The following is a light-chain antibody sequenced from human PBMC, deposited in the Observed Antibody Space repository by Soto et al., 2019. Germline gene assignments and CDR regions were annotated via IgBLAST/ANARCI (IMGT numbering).Light chain of an antibody. V-gene: IGLV2-11*01. J-gene: IGLJ1*01. CDR2: DVS. CDR1: SSDVGGYNY. CDR3: CSYAGSYTFDV. Sequence: QSVLTQPRSVSGSPGQSVTISCTGTSSDVGGYNYVSWYQQHPGKAPKLMIYDVSKRLSGVPDRFSGSKSGNTASLTISGLQAEDEADYYCCSYAGSYTFDVFGTGTQLTVL.